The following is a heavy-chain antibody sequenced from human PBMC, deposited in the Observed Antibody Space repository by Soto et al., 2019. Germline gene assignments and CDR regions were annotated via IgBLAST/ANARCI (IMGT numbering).Heavy chain of an antibody. D-gene: IGHD6-6*01. Sequence: SETLSLTCAVSGGSISSSNWWSWVRPPPGKGLEWIGEIYHSGSTNYNPSLKSRVTISVDKSKNQFSLKLSSVTAADTAVYYCARSIAARIYGMDVWGQGTTVTVSS. V-gene: IGHV4-4*02. J-gene: IGHJ6*02. CDR2: IYHSGST. CDR1: GGSISSSNW. CDR3: ARSIAARIYGMDV.